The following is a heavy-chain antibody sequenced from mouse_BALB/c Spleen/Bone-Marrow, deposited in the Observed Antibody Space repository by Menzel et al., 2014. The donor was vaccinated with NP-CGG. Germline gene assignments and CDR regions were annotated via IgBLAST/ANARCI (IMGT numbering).Heavy chain of an antibody. V-gene: IGHV5-4*02. CDR1: GFTFSDYY. D-gene: IGHD2-3*01. CDR2: ISDGGTYT. J-gene: IGHJ3*01. Sequence: DVKSVESGGGLVKPGGSLKLSCAASGFTFSDYYMYWVRQTPEKRLEWVATISDGGTYTYYSDSVKGRFTISRDNARNNLYLQMSSLKSEDTAMYYCARDKGGYYVGGFAYWGQGTLVTVSA. CDR3: ARDKGGYYVGGFAY.